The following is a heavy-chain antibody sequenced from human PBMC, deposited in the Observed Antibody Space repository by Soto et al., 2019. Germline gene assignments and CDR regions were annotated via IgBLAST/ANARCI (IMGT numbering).Heavy chain of an antibody. V-gene: IGHV3-33*01. CDR2: IWYDGSNK. J-gene: IGHJ3*02. CDR3: ATRARMITFGDDAFDI. D-gene: IGHD3-16*01. Sequence: GGSLRLSCAASGFTFSSYGMHWVRQAPGKGLEWVAVIWYDGSNKYYADSVKGRFTISRDNSKNTLYLQMNSLRAEDTAVYYCATRARMITFGDDAFDIWGQGTMVTVSS. CDR1: GFTFSSYG.